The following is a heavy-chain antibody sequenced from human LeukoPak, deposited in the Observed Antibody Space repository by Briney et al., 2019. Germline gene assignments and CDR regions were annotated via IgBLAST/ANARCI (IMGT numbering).Heavy chain of an antibody. V-gene: IGHV1-46*01. Sequence: GASVTVSFKASGYTFSSFYMHWVRQAPGQGLEWMGIIKPSSGSTSYAQKFQDRVTMTRDTSTSTVYMELSSLRSEDTAVYYCAREIAFRAGLDAFDIWGQGTMVTVSS. CDR1: GYTFSSFY. CDR3: AREIAFRAGLDAFDI. CDR2: IKPSSGST. J-gene: IGHJ3*02.